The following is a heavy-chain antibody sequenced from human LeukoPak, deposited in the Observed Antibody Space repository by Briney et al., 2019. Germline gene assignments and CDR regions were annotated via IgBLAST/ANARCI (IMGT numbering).Heavy chain of an antibody. D-gene: IGHD1-26*01. CDR1: GFTFDDYA. J-gene: IGHJ3*02. CDR3: TKVYSPARIVGATHGAFDI. CDR2: IRWNSGNI. Sequence: GRSLRLSCAASGFTFDDYAMHWVRQAPGKGLEWVSGIRWNSGNISYAESVKGRFTISRDHAKNSLYLQRNSLRAEDTALDYCTKVYSPARIVGATHGAFDIWGQGTMVTVSS. V-gene: IGHV3-9*01.